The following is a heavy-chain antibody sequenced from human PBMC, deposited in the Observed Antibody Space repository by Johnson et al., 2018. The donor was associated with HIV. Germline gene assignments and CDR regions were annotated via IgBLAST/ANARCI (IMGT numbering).Heavy chain of an antibody. CDR1: GFTLSNHW. CDR2: VNQDGSAK. V-gene: IGHV3-7*05. Sequence: VQLVESGGGLVQPGGSLRLSCAASGFTLSNHWMSWVRQAPGKGLEYVANVNQDGSAKFYVDSVKGRFTISRDNAKNSLYLQMNSLREEDTAVYYCVTADRGSAWGQGTTVTVSS. D-gene: IGHD1-26*01. J-gene: IGHJ3*01. CDR3: VTADRGSA.